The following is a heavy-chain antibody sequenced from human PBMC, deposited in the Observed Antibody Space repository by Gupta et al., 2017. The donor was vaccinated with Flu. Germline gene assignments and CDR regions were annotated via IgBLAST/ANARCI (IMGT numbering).Heavy chain of an antibody. J-gene: IGHJ6*02. CDR3: ARDCRINWLHQCTTFYGMDV. Sequence: EVQLVESGGGRVQPGVSLRLSCAASGFTFSSSSLTWFRQAPGKGLEWVSYITGSSSTIDYADSVKGRFTISRDNAKKSLYLQMNGLRADDTAVYYCARDCRINWLHQCTTFYGMDVWGQGTTVTVSS. D-gene: IGHD5-18*01. CDR2: ITGSSSTI. CDR1: GFTFSSSS. V-gene: IGHV3-48*01.